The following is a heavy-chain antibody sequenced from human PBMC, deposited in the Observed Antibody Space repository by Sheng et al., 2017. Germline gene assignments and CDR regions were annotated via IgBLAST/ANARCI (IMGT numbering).Heavy chain of an antibody. V-gene: IGHV1-69*04. CDR1: GGTFSSYA. J-gene: IGHJ4*02. Sequence: QVQLVQSGAEVKKPGSSVKVSCKASGGTFSSYAISWVRQAPGQGLEWMGGIIPILGIANYAQKFQGRVTITADKSTSTAYMELSSLRSEDTAVYYCARVADYYDSSGYIDYWGQGTLVTVSS. D-gene: IGHD3-22*01. CDR3: ARVADYYDSSGYIDY. CDR2: IIPILGIA.